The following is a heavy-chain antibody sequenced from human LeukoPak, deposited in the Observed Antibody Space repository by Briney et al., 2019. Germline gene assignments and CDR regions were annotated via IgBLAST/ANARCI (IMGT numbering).Heavy chain of an antibody. CDR3: ASTPSRGAFDI. CDR1: GFTFSSYS. CDR2: ISSSSSTI. V-gene: IGHV3-48*01. J-gene: IGHJ3*02. Sequence: PGGSLRLSCAASGFTFSSYSMNWVRQAPGKGLEWVSYISSSSSTIYYADSVKGRFTISRGNAKNSLYLQMNSLRAEDTAVYYCASTPSRGAFDIWGQGTMVTVSS.